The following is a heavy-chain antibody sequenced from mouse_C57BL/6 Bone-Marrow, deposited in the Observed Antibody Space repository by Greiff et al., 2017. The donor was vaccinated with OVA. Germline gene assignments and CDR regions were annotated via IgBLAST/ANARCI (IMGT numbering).Heavy chain of an antibody. Sequence: QVQLQQPGAELVKPGASVKMSCKASGYTFTSYWITWVKQRPGQGLEWIGDIYPGSGSTNYNEKFKSKATLTVETSSSTAYMQLSSLTSEDSAVYYCAREDYWFAYWGQGTLVTVSA. CDR1: GYTFTSYW. D-gene: IGHD2-13*01. CDR3: AREDYWFAY. J-gene: IGHJ3*01. CDR2: IYPGSGST. V-gene: IGHV1-55*01.